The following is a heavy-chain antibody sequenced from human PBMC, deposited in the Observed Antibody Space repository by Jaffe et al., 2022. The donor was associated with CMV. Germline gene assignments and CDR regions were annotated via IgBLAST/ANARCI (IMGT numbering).Heavy chain of an antibody. CDR3: ARGRGIAAPGTYYYYGMDV. Sequence: EVQLVESGGGLVKPGGSLRLSCAASGFTFNTYSMNWVRQAPGKGLEWVSSITSSTSYIYYGDSVKGRFTISRDNAKNSLYLQMNSLRAEDTAVYYCARGRGIAAPGTYYYYGMDVWGQGTTVTVSS. CDR2: ITSSTSYI. V-gene: IGHV3-21*01. D-gene: IGHD6-13*01. J-gene: IGHJ6*02. CDR1: GFTFNTYS.